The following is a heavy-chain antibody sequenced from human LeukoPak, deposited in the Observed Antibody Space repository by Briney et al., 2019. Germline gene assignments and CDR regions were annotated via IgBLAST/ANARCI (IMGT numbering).Heavy chain of an antibody. V-gene: IGHV1-2*02. CDR2: INPNSGGT. J-gene: IGHJ4*02. D-gene: IGHD3-10*01. Sequence: GASVKVSCKASGYTFTGYYMHWVRQAPGQGLEWIGWINPNSGGTNYAQKFQGRVTMTRDTSISTAYMELSRLRSDDTAVYYCARGVQAKSPGITMVRGVFDYWGQGTLVTVSS. CDR1: GYTFTGYY. CDR3: ARGVQAKSPGITMVRGVFDY.